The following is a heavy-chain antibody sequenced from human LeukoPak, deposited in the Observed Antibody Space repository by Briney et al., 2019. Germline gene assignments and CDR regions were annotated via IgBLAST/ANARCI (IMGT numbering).Heavy chain of an antibody. CDR3: AITPGYYDSSANYYPFDY. V-gene: IGHV1-46*01. CDR2: INPSGGST. Sequence: AASVKVSCKASGYTFTSYYMHWVRQAPGQGLEWMGIINPSGGSTSYAQKFQGRVTMTRDTSTSTVYMELSSLRAEDTAVYYCAITPGYYDSSANYYPFDYWGQGTLVTVSS. D-gene: IGHD3-22*01. J-gene: IGHJ4*02. CDR1: GYTFTSYY.